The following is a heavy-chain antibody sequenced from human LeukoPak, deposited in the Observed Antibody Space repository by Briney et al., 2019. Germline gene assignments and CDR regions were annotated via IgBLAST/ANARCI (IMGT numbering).Heavy chain of an antibody. CDR3: ARSPPLTPTFYYYYYMDV. CDR2: ISAYNGNT. D-gene: IGHD2/OR15-2a*01. J-gene: IGHJ6*03. Sequence: ASVKVSCKASGYTLTSYGISWVRQAPGQGLEWMGWISAYNGNTNYAQKLQGRVTMTTDTSTSTAYMELRSLRSDDTAVYYCARSPPLTPTFYYYYYMDVWGKGTTVTVSS. CDR1: GYTLTSYG. V-gene: IGHV1-18*01.